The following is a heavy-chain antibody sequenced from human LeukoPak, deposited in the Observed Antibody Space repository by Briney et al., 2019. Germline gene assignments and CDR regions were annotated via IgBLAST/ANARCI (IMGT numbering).Heavy chain of an antibody. J-gene: IGHJ5*01. Sequence: GGSLRLSCAASGFLFSSYTMNWVRQAPGKGLEWVGFIRSKAVGGTTEYAASVKGRFTISRDDSTNIAYLQMSSLKTEDTAVYYCTKSIRYSSGFTWGHGTLVTVSS. CDR3: TKSIRYSSGFT. V-gene: IGHV3-49*04. CDR2: IRSKAVGGTT. D-gene: IGHD5-18*01. CDR1: GFLFSSYT.